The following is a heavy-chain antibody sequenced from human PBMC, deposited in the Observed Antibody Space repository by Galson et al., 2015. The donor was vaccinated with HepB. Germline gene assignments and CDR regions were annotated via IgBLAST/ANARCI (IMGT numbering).Heavy chain of an antibody. J-gene: IGHJ4*02. D-gene: IGHD1-1*01. Sequence: SLRLSCAASGFTFSDFGMNWVRQVPGKGLEWVSSIGGSSPYISYADSLKGRFTISRDNANKSLFLQMNSLRAEDTAVYYCARGYMYGGKIDYWGRGTLVTVSS. CDR2: IGGSSPYI. CDR1: GFTFSDFG. CDR3: ARGYMYGGKIDY. V-gene: IGHV3-21*01.